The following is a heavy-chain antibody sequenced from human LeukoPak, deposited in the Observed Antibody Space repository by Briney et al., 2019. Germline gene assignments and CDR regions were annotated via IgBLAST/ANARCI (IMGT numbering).Heavy chain of an antibody. Sequence: GGSLRLSCAASGFTFSSYSMNWVRQAPGKGLEWVSSIGSSSSYTYYRDSVKGRFAISRDNAKNSLFLQMNSLRAEDTAVYYCARDIGPDPAMVLFDFWGQGTLVTVSP. V-gene: IGHV3-21*01. D-gene: IGHD5-18*01. CDR1: GFTFSSYS. J-gene: IGHJ4*02. CDR3: ARDIGPDPAMVLFDF. CDR2: IGSSSSYT.